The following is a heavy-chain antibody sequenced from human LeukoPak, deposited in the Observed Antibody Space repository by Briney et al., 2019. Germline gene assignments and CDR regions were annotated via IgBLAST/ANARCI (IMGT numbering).Heavy chain of an antibody. CDR3: ARVPPSDGDYLDY. J-gene: IGHJ4*02. D-gene: IGHD4-17*01. V-gene: IGHV4-34*01. CDR2: INHSGST. Sequence: SETLSLTCAVYGGSFSGYYWSWIRQPPGKGLEWIGEINHSGSTNYNPSLKSQVTISVGTSKNQFSLKLSSVTAADTAVYYCARVPPSDGDYLDYWGQGTLVTVSS. CDR1: GGSFSGYY.